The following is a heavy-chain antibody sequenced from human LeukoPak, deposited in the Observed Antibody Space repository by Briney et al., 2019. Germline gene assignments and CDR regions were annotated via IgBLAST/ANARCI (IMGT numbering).Heavy chain of an antibody. V-gene: IGHV4-39*07. CDR3: AREMRSPRGGFDY. Sequence: SGTLSLTCTVSSGSISSTSYYWGWIRQPPGMGLEWIGSMYYRGSTYYNPSLKSRVTISVDTSKSQFSLKLSSVTAADTAVYYCAREMRSPRGGFDYWDQGTLVTVSS. J-gene: IGHJ4*02. CDR1: SGSISSTSYY. D-gene: IGHD3-10*01. CDR2: MYYRGST.